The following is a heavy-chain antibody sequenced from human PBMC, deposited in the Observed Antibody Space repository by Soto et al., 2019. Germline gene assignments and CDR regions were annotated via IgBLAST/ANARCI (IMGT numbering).Heavy chain of an antibody. CDR1: GVTIRSDY. V-gene: IGHV4-59*01. CDR3: ARVIAAAVNWFDP. Sequence: SETLSLTCSVSGVTIRSDYWNWIRQPPGKGLEWIGSIYYSGTTNYNPSLKSRVTISIDTSKNQFSLKLNSVTAADTAVYYCARVIAAAVNWFDPWGQGTLVTVSS. CDR2: IYYSGTT. J-gene: IGHJ5*02. D-gene: IGHD6-13*01.